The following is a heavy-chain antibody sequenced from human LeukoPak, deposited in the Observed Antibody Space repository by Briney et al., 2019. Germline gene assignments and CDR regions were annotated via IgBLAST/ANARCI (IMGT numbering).Heavy chain of an antibody. CDR2: ISTSGNTI. CDR1: GFTFSSYE. J-gene: IGHJ4*02. D-gene: IGHD5-18*01. V-gene: IGHV3-48*03. Sequence: PGGSLRLSCAASGFTFSSYEMNWVRQAPGKGLEWVSYISTSGNTIYYADSVKGRFTISRDNAKNSLYLQMNSLRAEDTAIYYCARGYRGYSYGYDYWGQGTPVTVSS. CDR3: ARGYRGYSYGYDY.